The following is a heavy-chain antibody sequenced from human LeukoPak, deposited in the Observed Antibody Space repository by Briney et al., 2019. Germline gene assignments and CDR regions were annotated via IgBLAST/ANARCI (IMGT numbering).Heavy chain of an antibody. D-gene: IGHD5-12*01. CDR3: ATGTYSDYYVY. CDR1: GGSISSGNYY. J-gene: IGHJ4*02. V-gene: IGHV4-39*01. Sequence: PSETLSLTCTVSGGSISSGNYYWGWIRQPPGKGLEWIGSISYSGSTYYNASLKSRVTKSVDTSKNQFSLKLSSVTAADTAVYYCATGTYSDYYVYWGQGTLVTVSS. CDR2: ISYSGST.